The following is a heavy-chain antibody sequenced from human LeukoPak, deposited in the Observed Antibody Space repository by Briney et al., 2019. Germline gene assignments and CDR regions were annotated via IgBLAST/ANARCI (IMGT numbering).Heavy chain of an antibody. CDR2: IYPGDSDT. CDR3: ARYGKSGTYSHGFDV. J-gene: IGHJ3*01. Sequence: GESLKISCEAFGYSFTGHWIGWVRQMPGRGVEFMGTIYPGDSDTRYSPSFEGRVSISVDKSINTAYLQWSGLKASDTAMYYCARYGKSGTYSHGFDVWGQGTMVIVSS. CDR1: GYSFTGHW. V-gene: IGHV5-51*01. D-gene: IGHD3-10*01.